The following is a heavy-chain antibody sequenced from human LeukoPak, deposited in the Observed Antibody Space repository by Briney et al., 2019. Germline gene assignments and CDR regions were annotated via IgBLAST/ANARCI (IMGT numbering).Heavy chain of an antibody. CDR1: GFTFSSYG. V-gene: IGHV3-30*18. Sequence: PGGSLRLSCAASGFTFSSYGLHWVRQAPGKGLEWVAVISYDGSNKYYADSVKGRFTISRDNSKNTLYLQMNSLRAEDMAVYYCVKRWTGTTIEQQDYWGQGTLVTVSS. D-gene: IGHD1-1*01. CDR2: ISYDGSNK. J-gene: IGHJ4*02. CDR3: VKRWTGTTIEQQDY.